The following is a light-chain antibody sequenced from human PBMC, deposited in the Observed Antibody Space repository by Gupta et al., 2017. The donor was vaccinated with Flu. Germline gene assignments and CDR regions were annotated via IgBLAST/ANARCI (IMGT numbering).Light chain of an antibody. CDR1: QDIGSW. Sequence: DIQMTQSPSTVSASVGDRVTITCRASQDIGSWLAWYQQKPGRAPKLLIYKASNLDTGVPSTFSGSGSGTEFSLTITSLQPDDFATYYCQQYNISSGWMFGQGTKVDIK. V-gene: IGKV1-5*03. CDR3: QQYNISSGWM. J-gene: IGKJ1*01. CDR2: KAS.